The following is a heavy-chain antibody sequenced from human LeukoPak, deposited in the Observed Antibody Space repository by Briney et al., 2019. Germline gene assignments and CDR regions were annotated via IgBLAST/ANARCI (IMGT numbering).Heavy chain of an antibody. D-gene: IGHD2-2*01. CDR3: ARDLYCSSTSCENGYYYYYYYMDV. Sequence: SVKVSCKASGGTFSSYAISWVRQAPGQGLEWMGRIIPIFGTANYAQKFQGRVTITTDESTSTAYMELSSLRSEDTAVCYCARDLYCSSTSCENGYYYYYYYMDVWGKGTTVTVSS. J-gene: IGHJ6*03. CDR2: IIPIFGTA. V-gene: IGHV1-69*05. CDR1: GGTFSSYA.